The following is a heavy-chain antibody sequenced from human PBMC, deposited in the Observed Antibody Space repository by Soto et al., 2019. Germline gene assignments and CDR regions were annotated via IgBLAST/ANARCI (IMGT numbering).Heavy chain of an antibody. Sequence: GXSVKGSCKAAAYTCTSYGISWVRQAPGQGLEWMGWISAYNGNTNYAQKLQGRVTMTTDTSTSTAYMELRSLRSDDTAVYYCARDYYDSSGKDAVYYYGMDVWGQGTTVTASS. CDR1: AYTCTSYG. CDR2: ISAYNGNT. CDR3: ARDYYDSSGKDAVYYYGMDV. D-gene: IGHD3-22*01. J-gene: IGHJ6*02. V-gene: IGHV1-18*04.